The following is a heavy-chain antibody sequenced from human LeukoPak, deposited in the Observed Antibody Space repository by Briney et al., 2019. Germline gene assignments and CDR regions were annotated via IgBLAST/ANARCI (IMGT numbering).Heavy chain of an antibody. CDR2: ISSSSSYI. V-gene: IGHV3-21*01. J-gene: IGHJ5*02. Sequence: GGSLRLSCAASGFTFSSYSMNWVRQAPGKGLEWVSSISSSSSYIYYADSVKGRFTISRDNAKNSLYLQMNSLRAEDTAVYYCARVLLYYYDSSGYSGNWFDPWGQGTLVTVSS. D-gene: IGHD3-22*01. CDR3: ARVLLYYYDSSGYSGNWFDP. CDR1: GFTFSSYS.